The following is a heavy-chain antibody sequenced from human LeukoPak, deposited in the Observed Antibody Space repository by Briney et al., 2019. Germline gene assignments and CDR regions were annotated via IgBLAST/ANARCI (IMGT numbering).Heavy chain of an antibody. Sequence: SETLSLTCAVSGYSISSGYYWGWIRQPPGRGLEWIGSIYHTGTTHYNPSLKSRVTISEDTSRNQFSLKLSSVTAADTAVYYCARSSSGWHFDHWGQGTLVTVSS. J-gene: IGHJ4*02. CDR3: ARSSSGWHFDH. V-gene: IGHV4-38-2*01. D-gene: IGHD6-19*01. CDR1: GYSISSGYY. CDR2: IYHTGTT.